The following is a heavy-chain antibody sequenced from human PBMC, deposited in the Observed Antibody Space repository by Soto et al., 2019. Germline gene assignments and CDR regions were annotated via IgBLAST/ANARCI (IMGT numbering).Heavy chain of an antibody. CDR3: ARGSSNWNAYYYMDV. V-gene: IGHV3-7*01. D-gene: IGHD1-20*01. CDR1: GFTISSYW. Sequence: GGSLRLSCAASGFTISSYWMSWVRQAPGKGLEWVANIKQDGSEKYYVDSVKGRFTISRDNAKNSLYLQMNSLRAEDTAVYYCARGSSNWNAYYYMDVWGKGTTVTVSS. CDR2: IKQDGSEK. J-gene: IGHJ6*03.